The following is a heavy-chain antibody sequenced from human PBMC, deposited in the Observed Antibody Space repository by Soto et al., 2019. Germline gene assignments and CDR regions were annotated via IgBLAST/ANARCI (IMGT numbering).Heavy chain of an antibody. J-gene: IGHJ4*02. CDR3: ARRNGGDSSGYYYGYFDY. V-gene: IGHV4-39*01. D-gene: IGHD3-22*01. CDR1: GGSISSSSYY. Sequence: SETLSLTCTVSGGSISSSSYYWGWIRQPPGKGLEWIGGIYYSGSTYYNPSLKSRVTISVDTSKNQFSLKLSSVTAADTAVYYCARRNGGDSSGYYYGYFDYWGQGTLVTVSS. CDR2: IYYSGST.